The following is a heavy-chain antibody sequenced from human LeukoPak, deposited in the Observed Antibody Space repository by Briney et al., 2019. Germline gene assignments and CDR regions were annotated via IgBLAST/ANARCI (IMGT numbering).Heavy chain of an antibody. CDR1: GFTFSSYA. Sequence: GRSLRLSCAASGFTFSSYAMHWVRQAPGKGLEWVAVISYDGSNKYYADSVKGRFTISRDNSKNTLYLQMNSLRAVDTAVYYCAKVSQPQYNWNEDYWGQGTLVTVSS. D-gene: IGHD1-1*01. V-gene: IGHV3-30-3*01. CDR3: AKVSQPQYNWNEDY. J-gene: IGHJ4*02. CDR2: ISYDGSNK.